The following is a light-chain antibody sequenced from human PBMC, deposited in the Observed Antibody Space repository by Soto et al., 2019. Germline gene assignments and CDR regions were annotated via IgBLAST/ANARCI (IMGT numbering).Light chain of an antibody. J-gene: IGKJ4*01. V-gene: IGKV1-39*01. Sequence: DIQMTQSPSSLSASIGDRVTITCRASRSIFSYLNWYQQRPGKGPKVLIYAASSLQSGVPSRFSGSGSGTDFTLTIDSLQPEDFATYYCVQHYSYPLTFGGGTKVDIK. CDR2: AAS. CDR3: VQHYSYPLT. CDR1: RSIFSY.